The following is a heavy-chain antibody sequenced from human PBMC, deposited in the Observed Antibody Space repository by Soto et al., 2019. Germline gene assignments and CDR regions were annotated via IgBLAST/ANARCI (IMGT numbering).Heavy chain of an antibody. J-gene: IGHJ6*02. CDR1: GYTFTSYG. Sequence: QVQLVQSGAEVKKPGASVKVSCKASGYTFTSYGISWVRQAPGQGLEWMGWISAYNGNTNYAQKLQGRVTMTTDTSTITAYMELKSLRSDDTAVYYCARDEGPYCSGGSCYYYGMDVWGQGTTVTVSS. V-gene: IGHV1-18*01. D-gene: IGHD2-15*01. CDR2: ISAYNGNT. CDR3: ARDEGPYCSGGSCYYYGMDV.